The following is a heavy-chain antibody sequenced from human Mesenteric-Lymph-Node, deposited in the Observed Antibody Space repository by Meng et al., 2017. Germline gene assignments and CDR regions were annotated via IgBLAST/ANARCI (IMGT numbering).Heavy chain of an antibody. V-gene: IGHV6-1*01. J-gene: IGHJ4*02. Sequence: SCAISGDSVSSNSVAWNWLRQSPSRGLEWLGRTYYRSKWYNDYAVSVTSRITINPDTSKNQFSLQLNSVTPEDTAVYYCARRRERGYFDYWGQGMLVTVSS. CDR1: GDSVSSNSVA. CDR3: ARRRERGYFDY. CDR2: TYYRSKWYN. D-gene: IGHD1-26*01.